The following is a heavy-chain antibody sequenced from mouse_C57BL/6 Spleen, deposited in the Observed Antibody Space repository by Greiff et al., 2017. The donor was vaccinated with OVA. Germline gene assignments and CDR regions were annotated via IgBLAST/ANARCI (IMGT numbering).Heavy chain of an antibody. Sequence: EVQGVESGGGLVKPGGSLKLSCAASGFTFSSYAMSWVRQTPEKRLEWVATISDGGSYTYYPDNVKGRFTISRDNAKNNLYLQMSHLKSEDTAMYYCARDGTTVRDYFDYWGQGTTLTVSS. CDR1: GFTFSSYA. CDR2: ISDGGSYT. V-gene: IGHV5-4*01. D-gene: IGHD1-1*01. J-gene: IGHJ2*01. CDR3: ARDGTTVRDYFDY.